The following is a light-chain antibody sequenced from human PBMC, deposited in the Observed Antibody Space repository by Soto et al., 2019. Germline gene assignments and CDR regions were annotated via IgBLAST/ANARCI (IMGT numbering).Light chain of an antibody. CDR3: QQRSNWPIT. V-gene: IGKV3-11*01. Sequence: EIVLTQSPATLSLSPGERATLSCRASQSVSSYLAWYQQKPGQAPRLLIYDASNRATGISARFSGSGSGTDFTLTIISLEPEDFAVYYCQQRSNWPITFGQGTRLEIK. CDR1: QSVSSY. J-gene: IGKJ5*01. CDR2: DAS.